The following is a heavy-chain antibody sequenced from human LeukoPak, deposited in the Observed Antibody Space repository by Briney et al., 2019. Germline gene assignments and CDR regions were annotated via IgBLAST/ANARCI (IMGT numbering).Heavy chain of an antibody. V-gene: IGHV3-15*01. J-gene: IGHJ4*02. D-gene: IGHD5-12*01. CDR2: IKRKTEGATT. CDR1: GFAFKNAW. Sequence: GESLRLSCAASGFAFKNAWMSWVRQAPGKGLEWLGLIKRKTEGATTDYSAPVKGRFTIPRDNSKNTLYLQMNSLRAEDTAVYYCAKDRIAYSGYAYDYWGQGTLVTVSS. CDR3: AKDRIAYSGYAYDY.